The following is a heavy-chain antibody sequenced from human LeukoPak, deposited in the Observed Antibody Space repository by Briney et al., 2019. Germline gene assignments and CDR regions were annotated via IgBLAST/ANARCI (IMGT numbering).Heavy chain of an antibody. Sequence: ASVKVSCKTSGGTSKFFAVNWVRQAPGQGLEWMGVIKPMFGTGSIPNTATAAYGQKFQGRLTITTDESTTTAYMELNSLRSGDTAVYFCAREIFHPTSGIGQGFDYWGQGTLITVSS. D-gene: IGHD3-3*01. CDR3: AREIFHPTSGIGQGFDY. J-gene: IGHJ4*02. CDR2: IKPMFGTG. CDR1: GGTSKFFA. V-gene: IGHV1-69*05.